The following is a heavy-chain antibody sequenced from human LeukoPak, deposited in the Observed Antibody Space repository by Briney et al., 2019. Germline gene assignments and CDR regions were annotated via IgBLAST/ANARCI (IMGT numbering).Heavy chain of an antibody. CDR1: GFTFSNHA. Sequence: GGSLRLSCVVSGFTFSNHAIHWVRQAPGKGLEWMAVISYDGSNKYYADSVKGRFTISRDNAKNSLYLQMNSLRAEDTALYYCAKDICQQQLVCAFDIWGQGTMVTVSS. CDR2: ISYDGSNK. CDR3: AKDICQQQLVCAFDI. V-gene: IGHV3-30*04. D-gene: IGHD6-13*01. J-gene: IGHJ3*02.